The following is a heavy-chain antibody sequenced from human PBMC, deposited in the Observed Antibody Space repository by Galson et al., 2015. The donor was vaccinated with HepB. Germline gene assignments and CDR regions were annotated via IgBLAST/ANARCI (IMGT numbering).Heavy chain of an antibody. CDR1: GGTFSSYA. CDR3: AREFSGYGRHYYYYGMDV. Sequence: SVKVSCKASGGTFSSYAISWVRQAPGQGLEWMGRIIPIFGTANYAQKFQGRVTITADESTSTAYMELSSLRSEDTAVYYCAREFSGYGRHYYYYGMDVWGQGTTVTVSS. CDR2: IIPIFGTA. J-gene: IGHJ6*02. D-gene: IGHD5-12*01. V-gene: IGHV1-69*13.